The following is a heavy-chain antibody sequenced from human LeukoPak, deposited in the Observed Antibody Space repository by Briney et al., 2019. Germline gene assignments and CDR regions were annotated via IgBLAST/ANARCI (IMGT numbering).Heavy chain of an antibody. V-gene: IGHV3-23*01. J-gene: IGHJ6*02. CDR1: GFTFSSYT. Sequence: GGSLRLPCAASGFTFSSYTMSWVRQAPGKGLEWVSTITTSDGNTYYADSVKGRFTISRDNSKNTLYLQMNSLRAEDTAVYYCAKGGSGYYYYYGMDVWGQGTTVTVSS. CDR3: AKGGSGYYYYYGMDV. D-gene: IGHD1-26*01. CDR2: ITTSDGNT.